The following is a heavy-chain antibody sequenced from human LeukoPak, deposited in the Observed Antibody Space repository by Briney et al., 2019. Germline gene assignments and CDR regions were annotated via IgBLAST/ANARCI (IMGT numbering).Heavy chain of an antibody. V-gene: IGHV1-18*01. J-gene: IGHJ4*02. CDR3: ARDGRLYNWNRLHG. CDR2: ISAYNGNT. D-gene: IGHD1-20*01. Sequence: ASVKVSCKASGYSFTSNVISWVRQAPGQGLEWMGWISAYNGNTNYAQKLQGRVTMTTDTSTSTAYMELRSLRSDDTAVYYCARDGRLYNWNRLHGWGQGTLVTVSS. CDR1: GYSFTSNV.